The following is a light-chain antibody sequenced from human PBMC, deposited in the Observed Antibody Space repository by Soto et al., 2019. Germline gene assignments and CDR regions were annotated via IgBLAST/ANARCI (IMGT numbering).Light chain of an antibody. CDR1: ESVSSHY. CDR2: GTA. J-gene: IGKJ1*01. CDR3: QQSYSTPVT. Sequence: EIVLTQSPGTLSLSPGERATLSCRASESVSSHYIGWYQQRPGRAPRLLIYGTASRAPDIPDRFSGDGAGADFTLTITRLEPEDFATYYCQQSYSTPVTFGQGTKVEIK. V-gene: IGKV3-20*01.